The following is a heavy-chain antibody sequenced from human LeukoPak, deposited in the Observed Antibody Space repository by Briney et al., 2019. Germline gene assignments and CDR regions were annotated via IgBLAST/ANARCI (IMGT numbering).Heavy chain of an antibody. Sequence: SETLSLTCAVYGGSFSGYYSSWLRHPPGKGLEWIGEINHSGSTNYNPSLKSRVTISVDTSKNQFSLKLSSVTAADTAVYYCARDLLHYSYGPSGDYWGQGTLVTVSS. CDR3: ARDLLHYSYGPSGDY. CDR2: INHSGST. J-gene: IGHJ4*02. V-gene: IGHV4-34*01. CDR1: GGSFSGYY. D-gene: IGHD5-18*01.